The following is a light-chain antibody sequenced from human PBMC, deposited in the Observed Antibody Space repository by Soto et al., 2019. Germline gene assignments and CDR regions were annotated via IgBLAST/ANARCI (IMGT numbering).Light chain of an antibody. CDR2: DAS. CDR3: QQRSNWPPWT. V-gene: IGKV3-11*01. Sequence: EIVLTQSPATLSLSPGERATLSCRASQSVSSYLAWYQQKPGQAPRLLIYDASNRATGIPARFSGSGSGTEFTLTISSLEPGDFAVYFCQQRSNWPPWTFGQGTKVDIK. CDR1: QSVSSY. J-gene: IGKJ1*01.